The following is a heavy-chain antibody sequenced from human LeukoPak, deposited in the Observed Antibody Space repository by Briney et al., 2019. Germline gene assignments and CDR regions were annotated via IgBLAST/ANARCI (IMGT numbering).Heavy chain of an antibody. CDR3: ARKLRPLYSDSCAFDY. V-gene: IGHV4-39*01. J-gene: IGHJ4*02. D-gene: IGHD3-22*01. CDR2: IYRTGST. CDR1: GGSLRSSGYY. Sequence: PSETLSLTCTVSGGSLRSSGYYWGWIRQPPGKGLEWIGIIYRTGSTYYSPSLKSRVTISVDTSKNQFSLNLSSVTAADTAVYYCARKLRPLYSDSCAFDYWGQGTLVTVSS.